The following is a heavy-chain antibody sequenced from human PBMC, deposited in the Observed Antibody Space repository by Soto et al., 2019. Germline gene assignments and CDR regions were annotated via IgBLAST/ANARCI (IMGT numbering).Heavy chain of an antibody. Sequence: RASVKVSCKASGDTFCRFTINWVRQAPGHGLEWMGGIKPISDITNYAQRFQGRVTVTTNASTSTVYLELSSLRSEDTAMYYCARDPSTINKLIGVWFDPWGQGTLVTVSS. CDR2: IKPISDIT. V-gene: IGHV1-69*05. CDR3: ARDPSTINKLIGVWFDP. D-gene: IGHD4-4*01. J-gene: IGHJ5*02. CDR1: GDTFCRFT.